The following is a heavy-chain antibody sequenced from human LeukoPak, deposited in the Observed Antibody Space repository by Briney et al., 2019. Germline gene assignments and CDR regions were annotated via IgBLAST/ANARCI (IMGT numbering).Heavy chain of an antibody. J-gene: IGHJ4*02. CDR2: INPNSGGT. D-gene: IGHD3-3*01. V-gene: IGHV1-2*02. CDR3: AIGITIFGVVTEFDY. CDR1: GYTFTSCY. Sequence: ASVKVSCKASGYTFTSCYMHWVRQAPGQGLEWMGWINPNSGGTNYAQKFQGRVTMTRDTSISTAYMELSRLRSDNTAVYYCAIGITIFGVVTEFDYWGQGTLVTVSS.